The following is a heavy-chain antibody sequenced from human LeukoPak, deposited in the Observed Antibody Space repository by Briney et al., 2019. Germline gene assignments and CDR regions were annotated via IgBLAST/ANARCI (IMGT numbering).Heavy chain of an antibody. V-gene: IGHV1-46*01. J-gene: IGHJ4*02. D-gene: IGHD2-2*01. CDR1: GYTFTSYY. Sequence: ASVKVSCKASGYTFTSYYMHWLLQAPGQGLEWMGIINPSGGSTSYAQKFRGRVTMTRDTSTSTVYMELSSLRSEDTAVYYCARDRGYRSSTSCSLAYWNQGTLVTVSS. CDR3: ARDRGYRSSTSCSLAY. CDR2: INPSGGST.